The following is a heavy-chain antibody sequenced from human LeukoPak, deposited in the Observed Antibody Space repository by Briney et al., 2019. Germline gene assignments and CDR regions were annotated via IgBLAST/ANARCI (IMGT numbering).Heavy chain of an antibody. CDR1: GGSFSGYY. D-gene: IGHD3-3*01. Sequence: SETLSLTCAVYGGSFSGYYWSWIRQPPGRGLEWIGEINHSGSTNYNPSLKSRVTISVDTSKNQFSLKLSSVTAADTAVYYCARGRPVYDFWSGYYGPDFDYWGQGTLVTVSS. CDR3: ARGRPVYDFWSGYYGPDFDY. J-gene: IGHJ4*02. V-gene: IGHV4-34*01. CDR2: INHSGST.